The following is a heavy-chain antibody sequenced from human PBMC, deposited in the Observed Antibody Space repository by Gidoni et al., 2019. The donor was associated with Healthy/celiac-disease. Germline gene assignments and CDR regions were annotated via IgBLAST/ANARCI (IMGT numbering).Heavy chain of an antibody. Sequence: EVQLVESGGGLVKPGRSLRLSCTASGFTFGAYAMSWFRQAPGKGLEWVGFIRSKAYGGTTEYAASVKGRFTISRDDSKSIAYLQMNSLKTEDTAVYYCTRDYYGSGSYAAYWGQGTLVTVSS. V-gene: IGHV3-49*05. CDR1: GFTFGAYA. CDR3: TRDYYGSGSYAAY. CDR2: IRSKAYGGTT. J-gene: IGHJ4*02. D-gene: IGHD3-10*01.